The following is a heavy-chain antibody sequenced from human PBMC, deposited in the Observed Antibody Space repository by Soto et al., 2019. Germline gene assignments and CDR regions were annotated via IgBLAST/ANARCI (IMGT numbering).Heavy chain of an antibody. J-gene: IGHJ4*02. CDR1: GFTFSIYG. CDR3: AKDLLSSRYCSSTSCSYFDY. CDR2: ISYDGSNK. D-gene: IGHD2-2*01. V-gene: IGHV3-30*18. Sequence: WGSLRLSCAVSGFTFSIYGMPWVRHATGKGLECVAVISYDGSNKYYADSVKGRFTISRDNSKNTLYLQMNSLRAEDTAVYYCAKDLLSSRYCSSTSCSYFDYWGQGTLVTVSS.